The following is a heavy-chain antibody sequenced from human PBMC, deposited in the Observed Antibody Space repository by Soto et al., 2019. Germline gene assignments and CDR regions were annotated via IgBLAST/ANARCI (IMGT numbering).Heavy chain of an antibody. Sequence: ASVKVSCKASGDMFTAYSISWARQAPGQGLEWMGWISPSNGETNFAQKVQDRVTLTTDTPTSTVYIDLTSLASDDTAAYFCARSAPVYYETTGYRNHFYYQGMDVWG. V-gene: IGHV1-18*04. CDR2: ISPSNGET. D-gene: IGHD3-22*01. CDR1: GDMFTAYS. CDR3: ARSAPVYYETTGYRNHFYYQGMDV. J-gene: IGHJ6*02.